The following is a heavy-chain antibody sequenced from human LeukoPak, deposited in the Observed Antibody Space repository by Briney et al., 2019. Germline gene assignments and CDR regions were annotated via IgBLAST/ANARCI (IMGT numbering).Heavy chain of an antibody. CDR2: ISGSGGST. D-gene: IGHD1-7*01. V-gene: IGHV3-23*01. Sequence: PGGSLRLSCAASRFTFSSYAMNWVRQAPGKGLEWVSGISGSGGSTYYADSVKGRFTISRDNSKHTLYLRMTSLRAEDTALYYCAKDQRYDWNYISYAFDIWGQGTMVTVSS. J-gene: IGHJ3*02. CDR1: RFTFSSYA. CDR3: AKDQRYDWNYISYAFDI.